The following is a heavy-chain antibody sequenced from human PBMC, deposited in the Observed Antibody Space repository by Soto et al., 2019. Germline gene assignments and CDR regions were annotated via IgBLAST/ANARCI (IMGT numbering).Heavy chain of an antibody. CDR1: GYTLTNYG. CDR2: INTSNDNK. CDR3: ARDPGAASFDF. D-gene: IGHD2-15*01. Sequence: ASVKVSCKASGYTLTNYGIIWVRQAPGEGLEWVGWINTSNDNKLYAQKLQGRLTLTTDTSTSTAYMDLTTLRSDDTAVYFCARDPGAASFDFWAQGTLVTVSS. V-gene: IGHV1-18*01. J-gene: IGHJ4*02.